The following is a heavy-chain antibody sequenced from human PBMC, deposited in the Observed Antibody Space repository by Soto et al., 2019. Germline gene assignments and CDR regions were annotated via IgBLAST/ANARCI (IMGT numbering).Heavy chain of an antibody. J-gene: IGHJ4*02. CDR2: LSAGAGTT. V-gene: IGHV3-23*01. CDR3: AKAARSGALGGYVDY. CDR1: GFTFSSCA. Sequence: EVQLLESGGALVQPGGSLRLSCAASGFTFSSCAMSWVRQAPGKGLEWVSGLSAGAGTTNYADSVKGRFTISRDNSNNTLYLQMNSLRAEDTAVYHCAKAARSGALGGYVDYWGQGTLVTVSS. D-gene: IGHD3-10*01.